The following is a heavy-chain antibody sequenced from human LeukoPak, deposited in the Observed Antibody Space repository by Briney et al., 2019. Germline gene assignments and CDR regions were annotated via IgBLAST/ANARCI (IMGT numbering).Heavy chain of an antibody. CDR2: FDPEDGET. CDR1: GYTLIELS. V-gene: IGHV1-24*01. CDR3: ATGYADDNWFDP. J-gene: IGHJ5*02. D-gene: IGHD1-1*01. Sequence: ASVKVSCKVSGYTLIELSMHWVRQAPGKGLEWMGGFDPEDGETIYAQKFQGRVTMTEDTSTDTAYMELSSLRSEDTAVYYCATGYADDNWFDPWGQGTLVTVSS.